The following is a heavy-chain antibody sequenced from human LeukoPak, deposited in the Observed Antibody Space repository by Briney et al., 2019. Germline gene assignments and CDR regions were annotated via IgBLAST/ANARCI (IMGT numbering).Heavy chain of an antibody. J-gene: IGHJ4*02. CDR3: ARDRSYDSSGYYQDYYFGY. CDR2: INPSGGST. D-gene: IGHD3-22*01. CDR1: GYTFTSYG. Sequence: ASVRSSCKASGYTFTSYGISWVRQAPGQGLEWMGIINPSGGSTSYAQKFQGRVTMTRDTSTSTVYMELSSLRSEDTAVYYCARDRSYDSSGYYQDYYFGYWGPGTLVTVSS. V-gene: IGHV1-46*01.